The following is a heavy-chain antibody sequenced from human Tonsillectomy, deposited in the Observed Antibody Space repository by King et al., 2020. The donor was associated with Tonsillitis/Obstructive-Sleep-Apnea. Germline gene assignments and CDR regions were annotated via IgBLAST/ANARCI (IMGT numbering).Heavy chain of an antibody. CDR2: ISSNGGSI. V-gene: IGHV3-64D*06. D-gene: IGHD2-15*01. J-gene: IGHJ6*01. Sequence: VQLVESGGGLVQPGGSLRLSCSASGFTFTSYAMHWVRQSPGKGLEYVSAISSNGGSIYYADPARGRFTISRDNSKNTLYLQMSSLRAEDTVVYYCVKDVCWWYANGMHDWVQGTTVTVSS. CDR1: GFTFTSYA. CDR3: VKDVCWWYANGMHD.